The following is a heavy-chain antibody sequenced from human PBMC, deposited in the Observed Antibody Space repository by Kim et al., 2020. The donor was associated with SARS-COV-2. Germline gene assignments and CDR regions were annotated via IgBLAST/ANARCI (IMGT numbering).Heavy chain of an antibody. J-gene: IGHJ4*02. D-gene: IGHD2-2*01. CDR3: ARGLSVVVPAAISTGNYFDY. Sequence: SETLSLTCAVYGGSFSGYYWSWIRQPPGKGLEWIGEINHSGSTNYNPSLKSRVTISVDTSKNQFSLKLSSVTAADTAVYYCARGLSVVVPAAISTGNYFDYWGQGTLVTVSS. CDR1: GGSFSGYY. CDR2: INHSGST. V-gene: IGHV4-34*01.